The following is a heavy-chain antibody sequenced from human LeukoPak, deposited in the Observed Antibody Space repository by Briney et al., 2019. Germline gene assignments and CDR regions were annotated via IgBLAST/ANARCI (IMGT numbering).Heavy chain of an antibody. CDR1: GFTFSSYA. J-gene: IGHJ6*03. CDR3: AKVYFGPDYYIDV. CDR2: ISYDGSNK. V-gene: IGHV3-30*04. D-gene: IGHD3-10*01. Sequence: WGSLRLSCAASGFTFSSYAMHWVRQAPGKGLEWVAVISYDGSNKYYADSVKGRFTISRDNSKNTLYLQMNSFRAEDTAVYYCAKVYFGPDYYIDVWGKGTTVTVSS.